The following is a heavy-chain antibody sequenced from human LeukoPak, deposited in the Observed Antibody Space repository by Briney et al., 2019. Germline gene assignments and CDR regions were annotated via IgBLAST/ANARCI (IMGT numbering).Heavy chain of an antibody. CDR1: GYIFTNYG. D-gene: IGHD1-26*01. CDR3: ARAGYSRFVDDLDY. CDR2: ISAYSGNT. Sequence: ASVKVSCKASGYIFTNYGINWVPQAPGQGLEWIGWISAYSGNTKYTQKLQDRVTMTTDTSTSTAYMELKTLRSEDTAVYFCARAGYSRFVDDLDYWGQGTLVTVSS. J-gene: IGHJ4*02. V-gene: IGHV1-18*01.